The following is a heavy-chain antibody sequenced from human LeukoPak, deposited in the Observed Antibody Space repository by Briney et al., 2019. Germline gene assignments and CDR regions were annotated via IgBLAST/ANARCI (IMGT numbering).Heavy chain of an antibody. J-gene: IGHJ4*02. D-gene: IGHD6-13*01. CDR3: ARVVIAAAGPLDY. V-gene: IGHV4-34*01. CDR2: IYYSGST. CDR1: GGSFSGYY. Sequence: SETLSPTCAVYGGSFSGYYWSWIRQPPGKGLEWIGSIYYSGSTYYNPSLKSRVTISVDTSKNQFSLKLSSVTAADTAVYYCARVVIAAAGPLDYWGQGTLVTVSS.